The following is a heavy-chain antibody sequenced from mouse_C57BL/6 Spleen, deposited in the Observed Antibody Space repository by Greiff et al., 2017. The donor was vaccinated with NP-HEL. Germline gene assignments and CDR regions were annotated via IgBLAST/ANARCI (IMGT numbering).Heavy chain of an antibody. CDR2: IYPGDGDT. CDR1: GYAFSSSW. V-gene: IGHV1-82*01. CDR3: ARGGSYDGDY. D-gene: IGHD2-12*01. J-gene: IGHJ2*01. Sequence: QVQLQQSGPELVKPGASVKISCKASGYAFSSSWMNWVKQRPGKGLEWIGRIYPGDGDTNYNGKFKGKATLTADKSSSTAYMQLSSLTSEDSAVYFCARGGSYDGDYWGQGTTLTVSS.